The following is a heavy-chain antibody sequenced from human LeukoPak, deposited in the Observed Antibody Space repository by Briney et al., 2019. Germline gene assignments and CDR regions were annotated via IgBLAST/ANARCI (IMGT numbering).Heavy chain of an antibody. CDR2: IWYDGSNK. Sequence: GGSLRLSCAASAFTFSSYGMHWVRQAPGKGLEWVAVIWYDGSNKYYADSVKGRFTISRDNSKNTLYLQMNSLRAEDTAVYYCAKDTSMWELLLGFYYWVQGTLVTVSS. CDR3: AKDTSMWELLLGFYY. D-gene: IGHD1-26*01. J-gene: IGHJ4*02. V-gene: IGHV3-33*06. CDR1: AFTFSSYG.